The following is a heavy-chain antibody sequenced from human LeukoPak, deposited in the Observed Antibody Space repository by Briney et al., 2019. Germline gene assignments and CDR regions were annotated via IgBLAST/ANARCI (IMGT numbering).Heavy chain of an antibody. CDR1: GFTFSSYS. CDR2: ISSSSSYI. D-gene: IGHD3-9*01. Sequence: GGSLRLSCAASGFTFSSYSMNWVRQAPGKRLEWVSSISSSSSYIYYADSVKGRFTISRDNAKNSLYLQMNSLRAEDTAVYYCARGHNYDILTGYYHYWGQGTLVTVSS. J-gene: IGHJ4*02. V-gene: IGHV3-21*01. CDR3: ARGHNYDILTGYYHY.